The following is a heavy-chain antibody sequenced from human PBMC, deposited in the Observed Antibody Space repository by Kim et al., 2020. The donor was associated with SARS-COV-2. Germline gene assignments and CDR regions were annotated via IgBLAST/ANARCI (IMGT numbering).Heavy chain of an antibody. D-gene: IGHD6-13*01. V-gene: IGHV1-18*01. Sequence: NYAQKLQGRVTMTTDTSTSTAYMELRSLRSDDTAVYYCARDLTLAAEGDYWGQGTLVTVSS. CDR3: ARDLTLAAEGDY. J-gene: IGHJ4*02.